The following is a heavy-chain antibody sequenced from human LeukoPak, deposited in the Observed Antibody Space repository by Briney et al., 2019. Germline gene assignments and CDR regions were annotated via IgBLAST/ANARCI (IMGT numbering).Heavy chain of an antibody. J-gene: IGHJ6*02. CDR2: INSSGGST. V-gene: IGHV1-46*01. D-gene: IGHD3-9*01. CDR1: GYTFTSYY. CDR3: ASGGLAGYYQYYYYGMDV. Sequence: GASVKVSCKASGYTFTSYYMHWVRQAPGQGLEWMGIINSSGGSTSYAQKFQGRVTMTRDTSTSTVYMELSSLRSEDTAVYYCASGGLAGYYQYYYYGMDVWGQGTTVTVSS.